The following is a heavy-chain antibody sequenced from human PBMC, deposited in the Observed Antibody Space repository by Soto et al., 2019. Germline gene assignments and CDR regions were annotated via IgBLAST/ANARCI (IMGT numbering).Heavy chain of an antibody. V-gene: IGHV1-18*01. CDR3: ARYYYDSSGYFFEGRTDAFDI. CDR1: GYTFTSYG. D-gene: IGHD3-22*01. J-gene: IGHJ3*02. CDR2: ISAYNGNT. Sequence: ASVKVSCKASGYTFTSYGISWVRQAPGQELEWMGWISAYNGNTNYAQKLKGRVTMTTDTSTSTAYMELRSLRSDDTAVYYCARYYYDSSGYFFEGRTDAFDIWGQGTMVTVSS.